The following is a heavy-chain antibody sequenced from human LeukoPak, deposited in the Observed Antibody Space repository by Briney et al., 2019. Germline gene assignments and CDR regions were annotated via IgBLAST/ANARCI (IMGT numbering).Heavy chain of an antibody. CDR2: IIPIFGTA. D-gene: IGHD5-12*01. Sequence: AASVKVSCKASGGTFSSYAISWVRQAPGQGLEWMGGIIPIFGTANYAQKFQGRVTITTDESTSTAYMELSSLRSEDTAVYYCARGLSISTTIFDYWGQGTLVTVSS. V-gene: IGHV1-69*05. J-gene: IGHJ4*02. CDR1: GGTFSSYA. CDR3: ARGLSISTTIFDY.